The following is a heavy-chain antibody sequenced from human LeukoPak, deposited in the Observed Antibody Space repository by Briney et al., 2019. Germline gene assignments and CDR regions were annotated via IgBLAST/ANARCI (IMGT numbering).Heavy chain of an antibody. Sequence: GGSLRLSCAASGLRFDDYYLSWIRQAPGKGLEWMSFISVSGGMMDHADTVQGRFTISRDKAKTSVYLEMNNLRAEDTAVYHCARHMVLSPCDYWGPGTLVTVSS. CDR1: GLRFDDYY. CDR3: ARHMVLSPCDY. CDR2: ISVSGGMM. J-gene: IGHJ4*02. D-gene: IGHD4/OR15-4a*01. V-gene: IGHV3-11*01.